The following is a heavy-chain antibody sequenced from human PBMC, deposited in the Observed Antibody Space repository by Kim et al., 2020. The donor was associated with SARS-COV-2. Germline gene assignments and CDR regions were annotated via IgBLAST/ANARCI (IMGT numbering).Heavy chain of an antibody. Sequence: ASVKVSCKASGYTFTGYYMHWVRQAPGQGLEWMGWINPNSGGTNYAQKFQGRVTMTRDTSISTAYMELSRLRSDDTAVYYCARIAAAGGAECWFDPWGQGTLVTVSS. V-gene: IGHV1-2*02. D-gene: IGHD6-13*01. CDR1: GYTFTGYY. CDR3: ARIAAAGGAECWFDP. J-gene: IGHJ5*02. CDR2: INPNSGGT.